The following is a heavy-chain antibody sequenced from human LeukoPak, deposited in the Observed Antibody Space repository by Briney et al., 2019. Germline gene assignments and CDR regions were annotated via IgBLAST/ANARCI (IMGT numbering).Heavy chain of an antibody. V-gene: IGHV1-8*02. D-gene: IGHD3-3*01. CDR3: ARGVRFLEWLLFRWFDP. CDR1: GYTFTSYG. CDR2: MNPNSGNT. J-gene: IGHJ5*02. Sequence: ASVKVSCKASGYTFTSYGISWVRQATGQGLEWMGWMNPNSGNTGYAQKFQGRVTMTRNTSISTAYMELSSLRSEDTAVYYCARGVRFLEWLLFRWFDPWGQGTLVTVSS.